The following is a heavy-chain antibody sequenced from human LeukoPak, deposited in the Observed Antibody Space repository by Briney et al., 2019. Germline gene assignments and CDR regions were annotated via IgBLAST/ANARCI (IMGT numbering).Heavy chain of an antibody. CDR2: INPNSGDT. V-gene: IGHV1-2*02. D-gene: IGHD3-22*01. J-gene: IGHJ5*02. Sequence: ASVKVSCKASGYTFTRYYMHWVRLAPGQGLEWMGWINPNSGDTNYGEKFQGRVTMTRDTSISTAYMELSRLRSDDTAVYYCARVAVYYDSSGRFDPWGQGTLVTVSS. CDR1: GYTFTRYY. CDR3: ARVAVYYDSSGRFDP.